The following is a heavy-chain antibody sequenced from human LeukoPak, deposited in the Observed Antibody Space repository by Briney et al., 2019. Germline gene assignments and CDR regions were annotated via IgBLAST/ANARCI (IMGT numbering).Heavy chain of an antibody. CDR1: GGSISSYY. J-gene: IGHJ6*02. CDR2: IYYSGST. Sequence: SETLSLTCTVSGGSISSYYWSWIRQPPGKGLEWIGYIYYSGSTNYNPSLKSRVTISVDKSKNQFTLKLSSVTAADTAVYYCAREGYYYGMDVWGQGTTVTVSS. CDR3: AREGYYYGMDV. V-gene: IGHV4-59*01.